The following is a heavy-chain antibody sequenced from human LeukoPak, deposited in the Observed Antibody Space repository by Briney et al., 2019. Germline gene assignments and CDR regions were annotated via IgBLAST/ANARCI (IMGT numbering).Heavy chain of an antibody. V-gene: IGHV4-39*01. J-gene: IGHJ4*02. D-gene: IGHD3-3*02. CDR1: GGSISRSSYY. CDR2: IHYSGST. Sequence: PSETLSLTCTVSGGSISRSSYYWVWIRQPPGKGLEWIGVIHYSGSTFYSPSLKSRVTISVDTSKNQFSLNLSSVTAADTAVYYCARWSGPLGCFDYWGQGTLVTVSS. CDR3: ARWSGPLGCFDY.